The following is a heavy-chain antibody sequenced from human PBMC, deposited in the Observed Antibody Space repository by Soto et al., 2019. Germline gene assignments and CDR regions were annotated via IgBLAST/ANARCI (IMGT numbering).Heavy chain of an antibody. V-gene: IGHV1-3*01. D-gene: IGHD2-2*01. CDR1: GYTFTNYA. Sequence: QVPLVQSGAEAKKPGASVKVSCKASGYTFTNYAIHLVRQAPVQRLEWMGWINAGNGDTKYSQKFQGKVTFTRDTSASTADMELSSLKSENTAVYYCARDLPSAGYCEYWAPGTLVTVSS. CDR2: INAGNGDT. CDR3: ARDLPSAGYCEY. J-gene: IGHJ4*02.